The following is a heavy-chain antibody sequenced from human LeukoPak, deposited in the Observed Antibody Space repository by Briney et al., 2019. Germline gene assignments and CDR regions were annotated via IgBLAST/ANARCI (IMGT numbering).Heavy chain of an antibody. CDR1: GYTLTELS. D-gene: IGHD3-10*01. V-gene: IGHV1-24*01. Sequence: GASVKVSCKVSGYTLTELSMHWVRQAPGKGLEWMGGFDPEDGETIYAQKFQGRVTMTEDTSTDTAYMELSSLRSEDTAVYYCARDAGTNSGSYPGRYNWFDPWGQGTLVTVSS. CDR3: ARDAGTNSGSYPGRYNWFDP. J-gene: IGHJ5*02. CDR2: FDPEDGET.